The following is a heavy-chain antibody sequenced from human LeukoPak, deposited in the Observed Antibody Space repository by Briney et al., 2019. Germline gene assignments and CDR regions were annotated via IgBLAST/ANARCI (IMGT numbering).Heavy chain of an antibody. Sequence: SETLSLTCTVSGGSISSYYWSWIRQPDRKGLEWIGRIYTSGSTNYNPSLKSRVTISVDKSKNQFSLKLSSVTAADTAVYYCARDLSGSYYAWFDPWGQGTLVTVSS. CDR3: ARDLSGSYYAWFDP. CDR2: IYTSGST. D-gene: IGHD1-26*01. V-gene: IGHV4-4*07. CDR1: GGSISSYY. J-gene: IGHJ5*02.